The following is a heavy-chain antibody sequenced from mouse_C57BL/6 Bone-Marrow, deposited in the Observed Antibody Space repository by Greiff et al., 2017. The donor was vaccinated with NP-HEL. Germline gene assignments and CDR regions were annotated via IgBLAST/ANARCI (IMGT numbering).Heavy chain of an antibody. V-gene: IGHV5-15*01. Sequence: EVMLVESGGGLVQPGGSLKLSCAASGFTFSDYGMAWVRQAPRKGPEWVAFISNLAYSIYYADTVTGRFTISRENAKNTLYLEMSSLRSEDTAMYYCARHYYGYEDYAMDYWGQGTSVTVSS. CDR1: GFTFSDYG. CDR2: ISNLAYSI. J-gene: IGHJ4*01. D-gene: IGHD2-2*01. CDR3: ARHYYGYEDYAMDY.